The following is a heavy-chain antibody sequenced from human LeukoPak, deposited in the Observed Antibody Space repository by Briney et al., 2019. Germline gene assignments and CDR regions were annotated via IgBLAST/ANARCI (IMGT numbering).Heavy chain of an antibody. CDR3: ARSLATTVYFDY. J-gene: IGHJ4*02. Sequence: SQTLSLTCTVSGGSICSGAYYWSWIRQHPGKGLEWIGYIYYSGGTYYNPSLKSRVTISVDTSKNQFSLKLSSVTAADTAVYYCARSLATTVYFDYWGQGTLVTVSS. D-gene: IGHD1-1*01. CDR2: IYYSGGT. CDR1: GGSICSGAYY. V-gene: IGHV4-31*03.